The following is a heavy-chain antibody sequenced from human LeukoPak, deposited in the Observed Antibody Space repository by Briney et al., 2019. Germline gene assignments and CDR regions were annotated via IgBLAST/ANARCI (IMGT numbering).Heavy chain of an antibody. CDR3: ARVGESNYDFWSGYYYNWFDP. Sequence: SVKVPCKASGGTFSSYTISWVRQAPGQGLEWMGRIIPILGIANYAQKFQGRVTITADKSTSTAYMELRSLRSEDTAVYYCARVGESNYDFWSGYYYNWFDPWGQGTLVTVSS. CDR2: IIPILGIA. V-gene: IGHV1-69*02. D-gene: IGHD3-3*01. J-gene: IGHJ5*02. CDR1: GGTFSSYT.